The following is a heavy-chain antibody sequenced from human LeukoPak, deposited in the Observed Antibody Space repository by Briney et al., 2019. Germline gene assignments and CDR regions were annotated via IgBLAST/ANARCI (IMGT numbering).Heavy chain of an antibody. V-gene: IGHV4-38-2*02. J-gene: IGHJ5*02. CDR3: ARGWGPRRELSLWVSGWFDP. CDR2: IYHSGST. Sequence: SETLSLTCTVSGYSISSGYYWGWTRPPPGKGLEWIGIIYHSGSTYYNPSLKSRVTIPVDTSKNQFSLKLSSVTAADTAVYYCARGWGPRRELSLWVSGWFDPWGQGTLVTVSS. D-gene: IGHD3-16*02. CDR1: GYSISSGYY.